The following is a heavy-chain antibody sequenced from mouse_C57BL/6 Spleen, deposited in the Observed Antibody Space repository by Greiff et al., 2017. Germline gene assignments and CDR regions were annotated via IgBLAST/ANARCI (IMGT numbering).Heavy chain of an antibody. CDR3: ARERITTVVEDY. CDR1: GYTFTSYT. D-gene: IGHD1-1*01. Sequence: VKLMESGAELARPGASVKMSCKASGYTFTSYTMHWVKQRPGQGLEWIGYINPSSGYTKYNQKFKDKATLTADKSSSTAYMQLSSLTSEDSAVYYCARERITTVVEDYWGQGTTLTVSS. J-gene: IGHJ2*01. CDR2: INPSSGYT. V-gene: IGHV1-4*01.